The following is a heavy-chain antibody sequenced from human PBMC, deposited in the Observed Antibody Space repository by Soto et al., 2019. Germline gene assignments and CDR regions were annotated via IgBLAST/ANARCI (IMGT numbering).Heavy chain of an antibody. CDR3: ARDGEYSSGWVDY. V-gene: IGHV1-69*04. D-gene: IGHD6-19*01. J-gene: IGHJ4*02. CDR2: IIPILGIA. CDR1: GYTFTRYY. Sequence: GASVKVSCKASGYTFTRYYMHWVRQAPGQGLEWMGRIIPILGIANYAQKFQGRVTITADKSTSTAYMELSSLRSEDTAVYYCARDGEYSSGWVDYWGQGTLVTVSS.